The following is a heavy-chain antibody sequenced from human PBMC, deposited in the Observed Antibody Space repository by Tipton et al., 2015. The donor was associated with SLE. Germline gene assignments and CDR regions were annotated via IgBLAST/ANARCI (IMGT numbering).Heavy chain of an antibody. CDR3: ASRGAAAAPGWYFDL. D-gene: IGHD6-13*01. CDR2: INHSGST. V-gene: IGHV4-34*01. CDR1: GGSFSGYY. Sequence: TLSLTCAVYGGSFSGYYWSWIRQPPGKGLEWIGEINHSGSTNYNPSLKSRVTISVDTSKNQFSLKLGSVTAADTAVYYCASRGAAAAPGWYFDLWGRGTLATVSS. J-gene: IGHJ2*01.